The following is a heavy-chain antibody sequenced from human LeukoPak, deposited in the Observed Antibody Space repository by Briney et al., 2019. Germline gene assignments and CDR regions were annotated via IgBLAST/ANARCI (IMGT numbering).Heavy chain of an antibody. D-gene: IGHD2-21*02. J-gene: IGHJ4*02. CDR2: IYHTGST. CDR1: GGSHSTYY. Sequence: PETPSLTCPVSGGSHSTYYWGSIRPPPAKGLEWIGYIYHTGSTNYNPSLKSRATISVDTSKNQFSLKLSSVTAADTAVYYSARFTCCGTDCHCLNYGGEGTRVCVSS. V-gene: IGHV4-59*08. CDR3: ARFTCCGTDCHCLNY.